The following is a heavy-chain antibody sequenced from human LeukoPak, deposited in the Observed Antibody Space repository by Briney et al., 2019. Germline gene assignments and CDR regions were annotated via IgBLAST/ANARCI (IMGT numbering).Heavy chain of an antibody. Sequence: ASVKVSCKASGYTFTGYYMHWVRQAPRQGLEWMGWINPNSGGTNYAQKFQGRVTMTRDTSISTAYMELSRLRSDDTAVYYCARPLRYCSSTSCYALDYWGQGTLVTVSS. CDR2: INPNSGGT. J-gene: IGHJ4*02. CDR3: ARPLRYCSSTSCYALDY. V-gene: IGHV1-2*02. CDR1: GYTFTGYY. D-gene: IGHD2-2*01.